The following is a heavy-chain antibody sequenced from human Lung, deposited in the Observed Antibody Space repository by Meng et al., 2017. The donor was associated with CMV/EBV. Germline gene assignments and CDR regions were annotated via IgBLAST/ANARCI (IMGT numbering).Heavy chain of an antibody. CDR2: VYSGDRST. CDR3: AKPYPYSYDSSGYYFEN. J-gene: IGHJ4*02. CDR1: FIFSYYA. D-gene: IGHD3-22*01. V-gene: IGHV3-23*03. Sequence: FIFSYYAMNWVRQAPGRGLEWVSVVYSGDRSTYYADSVKGRFTISRDNSKNMLYLQMNSLRAEDTAVYYCAKPYPYSYDSSGYYFENWGQGTLVTVSS.